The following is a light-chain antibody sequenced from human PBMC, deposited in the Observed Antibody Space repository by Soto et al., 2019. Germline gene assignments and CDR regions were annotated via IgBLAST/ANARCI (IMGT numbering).Light chain of an antibody. CDR3: QQYYSTPRGMCT. CDR2: WAS. Sequence: DIVMTQSPDSLAVSLGERATINCKSSQSVLYSSNNKNYLAWYQQKPGQPPKLLIYWASTRESGVPDRFSGSGSGTDFTLTISSLQAEDVAVYYCQQYYSTPRGMCTFGQGTKLEIK. V-gene: IGKV4-1*01. J-gene: IGKJ2*02. CDR1: QSVLYSSNNKNY.